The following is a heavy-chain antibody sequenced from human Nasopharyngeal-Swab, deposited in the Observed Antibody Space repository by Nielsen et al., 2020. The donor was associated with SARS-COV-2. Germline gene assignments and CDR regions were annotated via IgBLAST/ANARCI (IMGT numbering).Heavy chain of an antibody. CDR1: GYSFTSYW. Sequence: GGSLRLSCKGSGYSFTSYWIGWERQMHGKGLEGMGIIYPGDSDTRYSPSFQVQVTISADKSISTAYLQWSSLKAPDTAMYYCARHTCGGDCYSNDWYFDLWGRGTLVTVSS. V-gene: IGHV5-51*01. CDR3: ARHTCGGDCYSNDWYFDL. CDR2: IYPGDSDT. J-gene: IGHJ2*01. D-gene: IGHD2-21*02.